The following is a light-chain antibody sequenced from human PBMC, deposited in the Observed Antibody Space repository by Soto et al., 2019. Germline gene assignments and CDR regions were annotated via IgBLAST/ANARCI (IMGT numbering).Light chain of an antibody. CDR2: GAS. CDR3: QQYGSSLWT. CDR1: QSVSSSY. J-gene: IGKJ1*01. V-gene: IGKV3-20*01. Sequence: EIVLTQSPGTLSLSPGERATLSCRASQSVSSSYLAWYQQKPGQAPRLLIYGASSRATGIPDRFSGSGSGADFTLTISRLEPEDFAVYYCQQYGSSLWTFGQGTTVAIK.